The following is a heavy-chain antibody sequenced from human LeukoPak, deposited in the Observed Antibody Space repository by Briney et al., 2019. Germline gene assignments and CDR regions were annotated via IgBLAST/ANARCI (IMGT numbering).Heavy chain of an antibody. CDR2: INDRGGYI. CDR1: GFTFSMYS. J-gene: IGHJ4*02. D-gene: IGHD6-25*01. Sequence: GGSLRLSCAASGFTFSMYSMAWVRQAPGKGLEWVSVINDRGGYIQDADSVRGRFTISRDNYQNTLFLQMNSLSAEDTAVYYCATTTSSGWVPFDYWGQGTLVAVSS. V-gene: IGHV3-23*01. CDR3: ATTTSSGWVPFDY.